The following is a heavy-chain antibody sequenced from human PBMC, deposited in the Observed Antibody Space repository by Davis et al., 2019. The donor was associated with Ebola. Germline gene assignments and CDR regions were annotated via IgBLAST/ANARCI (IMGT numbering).Heavy chain of an antibody. CDR1: GFTFSTFW. CDR3: ARRADY. Sequence: GGSLRLSCATSGFTFSTFWMSWVRQAPGKGLEWVAVISYDGSNKYYADSVKGRFTISRDNSKNTLYLQMNSLRAEDTAVYYCARRADYWGQGTLVTVSS. J-gene: IGHJ4*02. V-gene: IGHV3-30*12. CDR2: ISYDGSNK.